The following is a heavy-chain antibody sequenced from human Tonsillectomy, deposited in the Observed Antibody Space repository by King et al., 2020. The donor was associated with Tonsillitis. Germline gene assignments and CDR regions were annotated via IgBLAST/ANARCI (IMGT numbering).Heavy chain of an antibody. V-gene: IGHV3-30*02. CDR1: GFTFSNYG. CDR2: IRSDGSNK. D-gene: IGHD3-10*01. Sequence: VQLVESGGGVVQPGGSLRLSCAASGFTFSNYGMHWVRQAPGKGPEWVAFIRSDGSNKFYADSVKGRFVIFRDNSKNTLYLQMNSLRAEDTAVYYCAKGGEGLGSWGQGTRVTVSS. CDR3: AKGGEGLGS. J-gene: IGHJ5*02.